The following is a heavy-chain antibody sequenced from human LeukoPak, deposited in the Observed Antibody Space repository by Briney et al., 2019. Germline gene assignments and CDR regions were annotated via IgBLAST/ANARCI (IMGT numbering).Heavy chain of an antibody. V-gene: IGHV3-7*01. D-gene: IGHD2-21*02. CDR3: AKWGPYCVGDYCPALDS. CDR1: RFTFSNYW. CDR2: VNQDGSKK. J-gene: IGHJ4*02. Sequence: GGSLRLSCVASRFTFSNYWMSWVRQAPGKGLEWVANVNQDGSKKRYADSMKGRFTISRDNAKESLYLQLNSLRAEDTAVYYCAKWGPYCVGDYCPALDSWGPGTLVTVSS.